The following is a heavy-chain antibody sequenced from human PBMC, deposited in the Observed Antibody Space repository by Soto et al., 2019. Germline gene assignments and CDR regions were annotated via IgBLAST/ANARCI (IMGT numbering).Heavy chain of an antibody. J-gene: IGHJ5*02. D-gene: IGHD3-10*01. CDR3: ARGCITMVRGVIITKWFDP. CDR1: GGSISSGGYY. Sequence: QVQLQESGPGLVKPSQTLSLTCTFSGGSISSGGYYWSWIRQHPGKGLEWIGYIYYSGRTYYNPSLSSRVTISVDAAKNQFSLKLSSVTAADTAVYYCARGCITMVRGVIITKWFDPWGQGTLVTVSS. CDR2: IYYSGRT. V-gene: IGHV4-31*03.